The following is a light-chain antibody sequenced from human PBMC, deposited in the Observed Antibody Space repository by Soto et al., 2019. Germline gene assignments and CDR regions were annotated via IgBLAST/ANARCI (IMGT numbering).Light chain of an antibody. Sequence: EIVLTQSPGTLSLSPGERATLSCRASQSVSNNYLAWYQQKPCQAPRLLIYGASNRATGIPDRFSGSGSGTDFTHTIGSLEPEDFVVYYCQQRSNWPKITFGQGTRLEIK. V-gene: IGKV3D-20*02. CDR1: QSVSNNY. CDR2: GAS. J-gene: IGKJ5*01. CDR3: QQRSNWPKIT.